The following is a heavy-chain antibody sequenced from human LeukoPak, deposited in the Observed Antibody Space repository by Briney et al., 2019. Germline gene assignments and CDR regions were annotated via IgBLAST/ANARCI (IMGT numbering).Heavy chain of an antibody. CDR2: IYYSGST. CDR3: ARDTAMVTYYGMDV. D-gene: IGHD5-18*01. Sequence: SETLSLTCTVSGGSISSSSYYWGWIRLPPGKGLEWIGSIYYSGSTYYNPSLKSRVTISVDTSKNQFSLKLSSVTAADTAVYYCARDTAMVTYYGMDVWGQGTTVTVSS. J-gene: IGHJ6*02. CDR1: GGSISSSSYY. V-gene: IGHV4-39*07.